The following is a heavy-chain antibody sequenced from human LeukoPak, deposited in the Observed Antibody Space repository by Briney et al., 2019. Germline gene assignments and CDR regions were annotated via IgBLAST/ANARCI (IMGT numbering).Heavy chain of an antibody. V-gene: IGHV3-74*01. CDR3: ARWETMERGDY. D-gene: IGHD3-10*01. CDR1: GFTFSDYW. Sequence: GGSLRLSCAASGFTFSDYWIHWVRQAPGKGLVWVSRINTDGSITNYADSVKGRFSISRDNAKNTLYLQMSSLRAEDTAAYYCARWETMERGDYWGQGTLVTVSS. J-gene: IGHJ4*02. CDR2: INTDGSIT.